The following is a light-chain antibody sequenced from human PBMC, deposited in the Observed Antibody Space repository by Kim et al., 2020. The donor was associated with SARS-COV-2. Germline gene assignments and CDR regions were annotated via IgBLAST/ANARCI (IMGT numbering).Light chain of an antibody. CDR2: QDS. V-gene: IGLV3-1*01. CDR3: QAWDSSTSVV. CDR1: KLGDKY. J-gene: IGLJ2*01. Sequence: SYELTQPPSVSASPGQTASITCSGDKLGDKYACWYQQKPGQSPVLVIYQDSKRPSGIPERFSGSNSGNTATLTISGTQAMDEADYYCQAWDSSTSVVFGG.